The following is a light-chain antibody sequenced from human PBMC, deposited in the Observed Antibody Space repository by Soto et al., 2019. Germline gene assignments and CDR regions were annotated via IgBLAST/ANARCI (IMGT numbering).Light chain of an antibody. V-gene: IGLV2-14*01. CDR1: SSDVGGYDF. J-gene: IGLJ2*01. Sequence: QSVLTQHASVSGSPGQSITISCSGSSSDVGGYDFVSWYQHHPGKAPKLMIYGVDNRPSGVSDRFSGSKSGNTASLTISGLQAEDEADYYCSSYTTCNTHVIFGGGTQLTVL. CDR2: GVD. CDR3: SSYTTCNTHVI.